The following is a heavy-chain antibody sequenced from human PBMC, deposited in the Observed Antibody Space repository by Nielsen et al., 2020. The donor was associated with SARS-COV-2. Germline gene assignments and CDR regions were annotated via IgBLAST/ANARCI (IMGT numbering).Heavy chain of an antibody. J-gene: IGHJ4*02. Sequence: GGSLRLSCAASGFTFSSYAMSWVRQAPGKGLEWVSAISGSGGSTYYADSVKGRFTISRDNSKNTLYLQMNSLRAEDTAVYYCARDPAYSGYRNNFGYWGQGTLVTVSS. CDR2: ISGSGGST. CDR3: ARDPAYSGYRNNFGY. D-gene: IGHD5-12*01. V-gene: IGHV3-23*01. CDR1: GFTFSSYA.